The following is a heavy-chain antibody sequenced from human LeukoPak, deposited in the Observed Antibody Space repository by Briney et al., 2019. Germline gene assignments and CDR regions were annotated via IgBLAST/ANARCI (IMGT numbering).Heavy chain of an antibody. CDR3: ARLTVSQQLVLFDY. D-gene: IGHD6-13*01. J-gene: IGHJ4*02. Sequence: PGGSLSLSCAASGFTFSSYSMNWVRQAPGKGLEWVSSISSSSSYIYYADSVKGRFTISRDNAKNSLYLQMNSLRAEDTAVYYCARLTVSQQLVLFDYRGQGTLVTVSS. CDR2: ISSSSSYI. CDR1: GFTFSSYS. V-gene: IGHV3-21*01.